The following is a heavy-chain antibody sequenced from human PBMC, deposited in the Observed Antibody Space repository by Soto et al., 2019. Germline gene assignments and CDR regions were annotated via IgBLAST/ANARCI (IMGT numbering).Heavy chain of an antibody. CDR1: GFTFSSYG. V-gene: IGHV3-30*03. CDR2: ISYDGSNK. Sequence: QVQLVESGGGVVQPGRSLRLSCAASGFTFSSYGMHWVRQAPGKGLEWVAVISYDGSNKYYADSVKGRFTISRDNSKNTLYLQMNSLRAEDTAVYYCAFPGIAAVDYYFDYWGQGTLVTVSS. CDR3: AFPGIAAVDYYFDY. D-gene: IGHD6-13*01. J-gene: IGHJ4*02.